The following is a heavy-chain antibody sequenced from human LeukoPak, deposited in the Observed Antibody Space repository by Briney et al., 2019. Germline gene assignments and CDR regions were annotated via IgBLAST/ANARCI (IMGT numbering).Heavy chain of an antibody. CDR3: ARDRLGGRVYYDAFDI. V-gene: IGHV3-48*01. Sequence: GGSLRLSCVVPGFTFSSYNMNWVRQAPGKGLEWVSYIRSSSSTIYYADSVKGRFTISRDNAKNSLYLQMNSLSAEDTAVYYCARDRLGGRVYYDAFDIWGQGTMVTVSS. CDR2: IRSSSSTI. J-gene: IGHJ3*02. D-gene: IGHD3-10*01. CDR1: GFTFSSYN.